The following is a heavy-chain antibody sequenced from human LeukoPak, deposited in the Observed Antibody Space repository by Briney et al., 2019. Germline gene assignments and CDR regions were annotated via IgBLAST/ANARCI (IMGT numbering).Heavy chain of an antibody. CDR3: ARDGYYDSSGYYLDYYYYYMDV. V-gene: IGHV1-2*02. Sequence: PLASVKVSCKASGYTFTGYYMHWVRQAPGQGLEWMGWINPNSGGTNYAQKFQGRVTMTRDTSISTAYMELSRLRSDDTAVYYCARDGYYDSSGYYLDYYYYYMDVWGKGTTVTISS. CDR1: GYTFTGYY. CDR2: INPNSGGT. J-gene: IGHJ6*03. D-gene: IGHD3-22*01.